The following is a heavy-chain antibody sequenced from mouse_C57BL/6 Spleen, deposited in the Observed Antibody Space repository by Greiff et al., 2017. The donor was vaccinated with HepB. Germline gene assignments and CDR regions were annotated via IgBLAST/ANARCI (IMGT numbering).Heavy chain of an antibody. J-gene: IGHJ3*01. CDR2: IYPGDGDT. V-gene: IGHV1-82*01. CDR3: ARYYYGSSAWFAY. Sequence: VQLQQSGPELVKPGASVKISCKASGYAFSSSWMNWVKQRPGKGLEWIGRIYPGDGDTNYNGKFKGKATLTADKSSSTAYMQLSSLTSEDSAVYFCARYYYGSSAWFAYWGQGTLVTVSA. CDR1: GYAFSSSW. D-gene: IGHD1-1*01.